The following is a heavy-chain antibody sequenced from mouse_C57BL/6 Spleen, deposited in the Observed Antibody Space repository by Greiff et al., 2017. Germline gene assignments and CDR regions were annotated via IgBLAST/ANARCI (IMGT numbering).Heavy chain of an antibody. CDR1: GYAFSSSW. Sequence: QVQLKESGPELVKPGASVKISCKASGYAFSSSWMNWVKQRPGKGLEWIGRIYPGDGDTNYNGKFKGKATLTADKSSSTAYMQLSSLTSEDSAVYFCAYRDYFDYWGQGTTLTVSS. CDR3: AYRDYFDY. D-gene: IGHD2-14*01. V-gene: IGHV1-82*01. CDR2: IYPGDGDT. J-gene: IGHJ2*01.